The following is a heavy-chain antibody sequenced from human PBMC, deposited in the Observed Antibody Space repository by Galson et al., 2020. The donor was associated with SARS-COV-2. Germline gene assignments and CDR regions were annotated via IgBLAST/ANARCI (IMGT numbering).Heavy chain of an antibody. D-gene: IGHD6-19*01. Sequence: GGSLRLSCAASGFTVSSNYMSWVRQAPGKGLEWVSVIYSGGSTYYADSVKGQFTISRDNSKNTLYLQMNSLRAEDTAVYYCARSGIAVAGGYGMDVWGQGTTVTVSS. V-gene: IGHV3-53*01. CDR2: IYSGGST. J-gene: IGHJ6*02. CDR3: ARSGIAVAGGYGMDV. CDR1: GFTVSSNY.